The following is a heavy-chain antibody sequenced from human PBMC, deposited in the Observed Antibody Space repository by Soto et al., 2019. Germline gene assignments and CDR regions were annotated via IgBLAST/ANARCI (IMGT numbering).Heavy chain of an antibody. CDR1: GGSISSYY. CDR2: IYYSGST. CDR3: ARVRDYESLFDY. V-gene: IGHV4-59*01. Sequence: SETLSLTCTVAGGSISSYYCSWIRQPPGKGLEWIGYIYYSGSTNYNPSLKSRVTISVDTSKNQFSLKLSSVTAADTAVYYCARVRDYESLFDYWGQGTLVTVSS. J-gene: IGHJ4*02. D-gene: IGHD4-17*01.